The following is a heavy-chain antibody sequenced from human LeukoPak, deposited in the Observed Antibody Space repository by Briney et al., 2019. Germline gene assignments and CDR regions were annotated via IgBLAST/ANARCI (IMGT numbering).Heavy chain of an antibody. Sequence: SETLSLTCTVSGGSISSSSYYWGWIRQPPGKGLEWIGSIYYSGSTYYNPSLKGRVTISVDTSKNQFSLKLSSVTAADTAVYYCARSKNRYYYDSSGYGSPFDYWGQGTLVTVSS. D-gene: IGHD3-22*01. J-gene: IGHJ4*02. V-gene: IGHV4-39*01. CDR1: GGSISSSSYY. CDR3: ARSKNRYYYDSSGYGSPFDY. CDR2: IYYSGST.